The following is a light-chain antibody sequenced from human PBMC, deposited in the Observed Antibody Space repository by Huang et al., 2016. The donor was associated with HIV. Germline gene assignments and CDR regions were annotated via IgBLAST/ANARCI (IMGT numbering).Light chain of an antibody. CDR1: QSVSSY. J-gene: IGKJ2*01. CDR3: QQRSNWPMYT. CDR2: DAS. V-gene: IGKV3-11*01. Sequence: EIVLTQSPATLSLSPGERATLPCRASQSVSSYLAWYQQKPGQAPRLLIYDASNRATGIPDRFSGGGSGTDFTLTISSLEPEDFAVYYCQQRSNWPMYTFGQGTKLEIK.